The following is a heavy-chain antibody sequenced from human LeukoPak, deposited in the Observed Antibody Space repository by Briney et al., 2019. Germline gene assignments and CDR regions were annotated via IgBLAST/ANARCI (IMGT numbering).Heavy chain of an antibody. Sequence: GGSLRLSCAASGFTFSSYAIHWVRQAPGKGLEWVAVISYDGSNKYYADSVKGRFTISRDNSKNTLYLQMNSLRAEDTAVYYCARARSGSYGPNGMDVWGQGTTDTVSS. CDR1: GFTFSSYA. V-gene: IGHV3-30-3*01. CDR3: ARARSGSYGPNGMDV. CDR2: ISYDGSNK. D-gene: IGHD1-26*01. J-gene: IGHJ6*02.